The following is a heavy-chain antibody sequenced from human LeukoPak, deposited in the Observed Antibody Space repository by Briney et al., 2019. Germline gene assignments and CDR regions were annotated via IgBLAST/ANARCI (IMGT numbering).Heavy chain of an antibody. V-gene: IGHV4-30-4*08. D-gene: IGHD7-27*01. CDR3: ARNWGAAGWDNYNGMEV. CDR1: GGSISSGNYY. CDR2: IYYSGST. Sequence: SQTLSLTCTVSGGSISSGNYYWSWIRQPPGKGLEWIGYIYYSGSTYYNPSLKSRVTISEDTPKNQFYLKLTPATAADTAVYYCARNWGAAGWDNYNGMEVWGQGTTVIVSS. J-gene: IGHJ6*02.